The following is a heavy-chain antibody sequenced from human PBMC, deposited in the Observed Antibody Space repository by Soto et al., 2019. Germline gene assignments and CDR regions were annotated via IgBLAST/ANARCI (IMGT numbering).Heavy chain of an antibody. Sequence: QVHLVESGGGVIQPGKSLRLSCSASGFAFSNYAVHWVRQAPGKGLEWVADIWADGSRQFYADSVKGRFTVSRDNSQNTLFLPMNSLRVAGTAMYYCVGGIRYRALGDYWGQGTLVTVSS. CDR3: VGGIRYRALGDY. CDR1: GFAFSNYA. J-gene: IGHJ4*02. D-gene: IGHD3-16*02. V-gene: IGHV3-33*08. CDR2: IWADGSRQ.